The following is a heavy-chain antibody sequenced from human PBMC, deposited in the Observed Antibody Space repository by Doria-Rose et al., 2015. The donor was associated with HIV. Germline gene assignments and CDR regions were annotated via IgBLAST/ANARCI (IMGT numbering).Heavy chain of an antibody. D-gene: IGHD3-10*01. CDR1: FTFRSFA. CDR2: MSYDGSKK. CDR3: ARDSSLGSQLLSGNWYSDL. V-gene: IGHV3-30*04. Sequence: FTFRSFAMHWVRQDPCKGLEWVAVMSYDGSKKYSADSVKGRFTISRDNFKNTLYLQMNSLRADDTAVYYCARDSSLGSQLLSGNWYSDLWGRGTLVTVSA. J-gene: IGHJ2*01.